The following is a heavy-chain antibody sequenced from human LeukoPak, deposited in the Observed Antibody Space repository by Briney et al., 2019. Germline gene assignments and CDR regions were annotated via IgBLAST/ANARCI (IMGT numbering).Heavy chain of an antibody. Sequence: GGSLRLSCAASGFTFDDYAMHWVRQAPGKGLEWVSGISWSSGSIGYADSVKGRFTISRDNAKNSLYLQMNSLRAEDTALYYCAKAPLYDILTGLDYWGQGTLVTVSS. D-gene: IGHD3-9*01. J-gene: IGHJ4*02. V-gene: IGHV3-9*01. CDR3: AKAPLYDILTGLDY. CDR1: GFTFDDYA. CDR2: ISWSSGSI.